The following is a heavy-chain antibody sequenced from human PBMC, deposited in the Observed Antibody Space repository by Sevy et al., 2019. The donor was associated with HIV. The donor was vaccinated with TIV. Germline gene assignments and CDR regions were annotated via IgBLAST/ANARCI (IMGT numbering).Heavy chain of an antibody. CDR3: ARDDVTTIVVDRLRDADYYGMDV. D-gene: IGHD3-22*01. V-gene: IGHV3-21*01. J-gene: IGHJ6*02. CDR1: GFTFSSYS. Sequence: GGSLRLSCAASGFTFSSYSMNWVRQAPGKGLEWVSSISSSSSYIYYADSVKGRFTISRDNAKNSLYLQMNSLRAEDTAVYYCARDDVTTIVVDRLRDADYYGMDVWGQGTTVTVSS. CDR2: ISSSSSYI.